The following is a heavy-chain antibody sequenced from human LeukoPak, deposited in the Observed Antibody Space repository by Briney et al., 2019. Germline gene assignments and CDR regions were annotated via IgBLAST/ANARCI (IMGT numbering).Heavy chain of an antibody. Sequence: SETLSLTCSVSGCSMSSRYSWSWIRQPAGKGLEWIGLILTSGATNYNPSLKSRVTMSVDMSKNHFSLKLTSVTAADTAIYYCARQILDDIGSYNFDYWGQGTLVTVSS. CDR3: ARQILDDIGSYNFDY. D-gene: IGHD2-15*01. J-gene: IGHJ4*02. CDR2: ILTSGAT. CDR1: GCSMSSRYS. V-gene: IGHV4-4*07.